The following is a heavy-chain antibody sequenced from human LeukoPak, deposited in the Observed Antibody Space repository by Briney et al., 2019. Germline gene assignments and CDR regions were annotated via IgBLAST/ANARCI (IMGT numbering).Heavy chain of an antibody. CDR3: AKGYCTGASCYVLDS. CDR1: GYDLTTNY. J-gene: IGHJ4*02. CDR2: INPSVSST. Sequence: ASVKVSCKASGYDLTTNYIHWVRQAPGQGLEWMGTINPSVSSTTYGQRFRGRVTMTRDTSTATVYMDLGSLTSEDTAIYYCAKGYCTGASCYVLDSWGQGTLVTVSS. D-gene: IGHD2-15*01. V-gene: IGHV1-46*01.